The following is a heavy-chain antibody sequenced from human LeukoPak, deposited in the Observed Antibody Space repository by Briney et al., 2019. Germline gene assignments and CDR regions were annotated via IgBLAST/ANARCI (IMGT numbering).Heavy chain of an antibody. J-gene: IGHJ5*02. CDR3: ARVYYYDSSDPYFDP. CDR1: GGSISSYY. CDR2: IYYSGST. D-gene: IGHD3-22*01. V-gene: IGHV4-59*08. Sequence: SETLSLTCTVSGGSISSYYWSWIRQPPGKGLEWIGYIYYSGSTNYNPSLKSRVTISVDTSKNQFSLKLSSVTAADTAVYYCARVYYYDSSDPYFDPWGQGTLVTVSS.